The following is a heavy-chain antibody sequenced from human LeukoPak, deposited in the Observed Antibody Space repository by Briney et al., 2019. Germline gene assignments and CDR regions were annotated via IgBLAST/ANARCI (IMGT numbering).Heavy chain of an antibody. CDR1: GGSISGSGYY. Sequence: SETLSLTCAVSGGSISGSGYYWSWIRQPPGKGLEWIGYIYYSGSTNYNPSLKSRVTISVDTSKNQFSLKLSSVTAADTAVYYCARAGSSGWFPDYWGQGTLVTVSS. J-gene: IGHJ4*02. CDR2: IYYSGST. D-gene: IGHD6-19*01. V-gene: IGHV4-61*08. CDR3: ARAGSSGWFPDY.